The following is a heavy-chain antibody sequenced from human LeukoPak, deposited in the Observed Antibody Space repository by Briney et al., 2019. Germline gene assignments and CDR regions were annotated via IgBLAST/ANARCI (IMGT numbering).Heavy chain of an antibody. V-gene: IGHV3-74*01. CDR2: INSDGSST. J-gene: IGHJ6*03. CDR1: GFTFSSYW. Sequence: GGSLRLSCAASGFTFSSYWMHWVRQAPGKGLVWVSRINSDGSSTSYADSVKGRFTISRDNAKNTLYLQMNSLRAEDTAVYYCARAGAPNYYYDSSGYYSAIYYYYYMDVWGKGTTVTVSS. D-gene: IGHD3-22*01. CDR3: ARAGAPNYYYDSSGYYSAIYYYYYMDV.